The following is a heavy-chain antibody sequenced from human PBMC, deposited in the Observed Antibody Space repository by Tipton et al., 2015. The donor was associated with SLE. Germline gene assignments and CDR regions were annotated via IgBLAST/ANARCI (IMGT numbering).Heavy chain of an antibody. D-gene: IGHD3-16*01. CDR3: ARTSGGVAINGFDP. J-gene: IGHJ5*02. V-gene: IGHV5-51*03. CDR2: IYPGDSDT. Sequence: QLVQSGGEVKKPGESLKISCKASGYDFAMYWIAWVRQMPGKGLEWMGIIYPGDSDTRYSPSFQGRVTISVDTSINSAYLQWNTLKASDTATYYCARTSGGVAINGFDPWGQGTLITVSS. CDR1: GYDFAMYW.